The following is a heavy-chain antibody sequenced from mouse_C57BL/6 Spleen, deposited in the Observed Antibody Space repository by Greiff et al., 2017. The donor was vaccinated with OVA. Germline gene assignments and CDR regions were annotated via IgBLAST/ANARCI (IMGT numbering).Heavy chain of an antibody. CDR1: GFTFSSYG. V-gene: IGHV5-6*01. Sequence: EVQVVESGGDLVKPGGSLKLSCAASGFTFSSYGMSWVRQTPDKRLEWVATISSGGSYTSYPDSVKGRFTISRDNAKNTLYLQMSSLKSEDTAMYDCARQYYGSSAYAMDYWGQGASVTVAS. J-gene: IGHJ4*01. CDR3: ARQYYGSSAYAMDY. CDR2: ISSGGSYT. D-gene: IGHD1-1*01.